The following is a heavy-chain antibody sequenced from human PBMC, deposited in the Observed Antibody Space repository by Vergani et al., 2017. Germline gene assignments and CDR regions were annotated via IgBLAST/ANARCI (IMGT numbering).Heavy chain of an antibody. CDR2: IYHSGCT. J-gene: IGHJ6*02. Sequence: QVQLQESGPGLVKPPGTLSLTCAVSGGSLSSSNWWSWVRQPPGKGLEWIGEIYHSGCTNYNPSLKSRVTISVDKSKNQFSLKLSSVTAADTAVYYCAGGPVVRCYYYYGMDVWGQGTTVTVSS. V-gene: IGHV4-4*03. CDR1: GGSLSSSNW. CDR3: AGGPVVRCYYYYGMDV. D-gene: IGHD3-10*01.